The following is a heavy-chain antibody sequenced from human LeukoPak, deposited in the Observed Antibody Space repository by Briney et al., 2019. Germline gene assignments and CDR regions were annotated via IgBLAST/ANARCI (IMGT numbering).Heavy chain of an antibody. V-gene: IGHV4-39*01. CDR1: GGSISSSSYY. CDR2: IYYSGST. CDR3: ARPMTRYDKREVGDAFDI. D-gene: IGHD3-22*01. Sequence: PSETLSLTCTVSGGSISSSSYYWGWIRQPPGKGLEWIGSIYYSGSTYYNPSLKSRVTISVDTSKNQFSLKLSSVTAADTAVYYCARPMTRYDKREVGDAFDIWGQGTMVTVSS. J-gene: IGHJ3*02.